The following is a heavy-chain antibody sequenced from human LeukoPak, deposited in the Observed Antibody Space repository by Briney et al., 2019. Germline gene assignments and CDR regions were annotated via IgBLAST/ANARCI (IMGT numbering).Heavy chain of an antibody. CDR2: IYPGDSDT. CDR1: GYSFTSYW. V-gene: IGHV5-51*01. Sequence: GESLKISCKGSGYSFTSYWIGWVRQMPGKGLEWMGIIYPGDSDTRYSPSFQGQVTISADKSISTAYLQWSSLKASDTAMYYCARLSVDTAMGGAFDIWGQGTMATVSS. CDR3: ARLSVDTAMGGAFDI. D-gene: IGHD5-18*01. J-gene: IGHJ3*02.